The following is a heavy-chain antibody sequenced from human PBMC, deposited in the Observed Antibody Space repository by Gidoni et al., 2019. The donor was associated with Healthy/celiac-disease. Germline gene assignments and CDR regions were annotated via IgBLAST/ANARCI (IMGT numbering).Heavy chain of an antibody. D-gene: IGHD3-10*01. Sequence: QVQLQQWGAGLLKPSETLSLTCAVYGGSFSGYYWSWIRQPPGKGLEWIGEINHSGSTNYNPSLKSRVTISVDTSKNQFSLKLSSVTAADTAVYYCAIVWFGELVSAFDIWGQGTMVTVSS. CDR3: AIVWFGELVSAFDI. CDR2: INHSGST. CDR1: GGSFSGYY. J-gene: IGHJ3*02. V-gene: IGHV4-34*01.